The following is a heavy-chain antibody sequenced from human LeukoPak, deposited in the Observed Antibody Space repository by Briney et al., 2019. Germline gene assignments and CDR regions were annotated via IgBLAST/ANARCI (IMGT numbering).Heavy chain of an antibody. CDR1: GFTFSSYW. Sequence: GGSLRLSCAASGFTFSSYWMSWVRQAPGEGLEWVAKINQDGTEKAYVDSVRGRFTISRDNAKNSLFLQMNSLRAEDTAVYYCAAVFLVSYDSSGYYCFDYWGRGTLVTVSS. V-gene: IGHV3-7*03. J-gene: IGHJ4*02. CDR2: INQDGTEK. CDR3: AAVFLVSYDSSGYYCFDY. D-gene: IGHD3-22*01.